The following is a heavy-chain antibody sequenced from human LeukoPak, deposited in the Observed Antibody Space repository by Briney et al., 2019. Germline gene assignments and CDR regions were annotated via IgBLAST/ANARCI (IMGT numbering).Heavy chain of an antibody. V-gene: IGHV3-21*01. CDR2: ISSSSSYI. CDR1: GFTFSSYS. D-gene: IGHD3-10*02. CDR3: AKTGALFGEYYYYGMDV. Sequence: PGGSLRLSCAASGFTFSSYSMNWVRQAPGKGLEWVSSISSSSSYIYYADSVKGRFTISRGNAKNSLYLQMNSLRAEDTAVYYCAKTGALFGEYYYYGMDVWGQGTTVTVSS. J-gene: IGHJ6*02.